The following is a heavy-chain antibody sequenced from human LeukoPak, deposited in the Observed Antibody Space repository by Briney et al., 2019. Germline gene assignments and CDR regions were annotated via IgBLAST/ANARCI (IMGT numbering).Heavy chain of an antibody. D-gene: IGHD3-10*01. Sequence: EASVKVSCKASGYTFSGYYMHWVRQAPGQGLEWMGWINPNSGGTDYAQKFQGRVTMTRDTSISTAYMELSRLRFDDTAVYYCASGDRVTMLRGGNIGYFDYWGQGTLVTVSS. CDR2: INPNSGGT. CDR3: ASGDRVTMLRGGNIGYFDY. CDR1: GYTFSGYY. J-gene: IGHJ4*02. V-gene: IGHV1-2*02.